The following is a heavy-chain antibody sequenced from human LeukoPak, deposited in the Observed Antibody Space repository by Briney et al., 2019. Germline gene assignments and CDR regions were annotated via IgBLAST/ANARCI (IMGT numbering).Heavy chain of an antibody. Sequence: ASVKVSCKASGYTFTSYYMHWVRQAPGQGLEWMGIINPSGGSTSYAQKFQGRVTMTRDTSTSTVYMELSSLRSEATAVYYCATGGYYDSSGYSVDYWGQGTLVTVSS. CDR1: GYTFTSYY. CDR3: ATGGYYDSSGYSVDY. J-gene: IGHJ4*02. CDR2: INPSGGST. V-gene: IGHV1-46*01. D-gene: IGHD3-22*01.